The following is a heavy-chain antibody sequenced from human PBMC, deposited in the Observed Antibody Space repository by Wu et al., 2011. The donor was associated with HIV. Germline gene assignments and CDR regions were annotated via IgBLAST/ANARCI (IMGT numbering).Heavy chain of an antibody. CDR3: ARASIRLGPITMIVVATLDY. D-gene: IGHD3-22*01. J-gene: IGHJ4*02. Sequence: QVQLVQSGAEVKKPGASVKVSCKASGYIFTSYYMHWVRQAPGQGLEWMGIIDPSGGSTSYAQKLQGRVTMTRDTSTSTVYMELRSLRSDDTAVYYXARASIRLGPITMIVVATLDYWGQGTLVTVSS. CDR2: IDPSGGST. V-gene: IGHV1-46*04. CDR1: GYIFTSYY.